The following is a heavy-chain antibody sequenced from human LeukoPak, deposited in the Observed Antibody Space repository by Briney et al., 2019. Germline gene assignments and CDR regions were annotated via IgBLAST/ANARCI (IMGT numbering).Heavy chain of an antibody. D-gene: IGHD6-19*01. V-gene: IGHV5-51*01. CDR2: IYPGDSDT. CDR3: ARSRDVAGTYRSFDY. CDR1: GYSFFNYW. J-gene: IGHJ4*02. Sequence: GESLKSSCVGSGYSFFNYWIGWVRQMPGKGLEWVGIIYPGDSDTRYSPSFQGQLTISVDESITTAFLQWGSLKASDTAIYYCARSRDVAGTYRSFDYWGPGTLVTVSP.